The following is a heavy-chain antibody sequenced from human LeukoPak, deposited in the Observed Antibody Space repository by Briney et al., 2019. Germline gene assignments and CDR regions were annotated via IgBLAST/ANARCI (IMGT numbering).Heavy chain of an antibody. V-gene: IGHV1-2*02. D-gene: IGHD2-8*01. Sequence: ASVKVSCKASGYTFTAHYIHWRRQAPGRGVEWVGWINPNTGGTEFAQNVQGRVTMTRDTSINTVYMELNRLTSDDTAVFYCARAAADSSVCDFSGQGSLVTVSS. CDR1: GYTFTAHY. CDR2: INPNTGGT. CDR3: ARAAADSSVCDF. J-gene: IGHJ4*02.